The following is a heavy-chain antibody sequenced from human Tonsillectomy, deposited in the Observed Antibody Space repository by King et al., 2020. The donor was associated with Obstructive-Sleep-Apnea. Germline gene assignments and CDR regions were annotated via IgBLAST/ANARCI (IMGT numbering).Heavy chain of an antibody. CDR3: ARGXEDIVATGISXYXYYGLDV. Sequence: EVQLVESGGGLVKPGGSLRLSCAASGFTFSSYSMNWVRQAPGKGLEWVSSITGSSSYIYYADSLKGRFTISRDNAKNSLYLQMNSLRAEDTAVYYCARGXEDIVATGISXYXYYGLDVWXQGTTVTVSS. D-gene: IGHD5-12*01. V-gene: IGHV3-21*01. CDR1: GFTFSSYS. J-gene: IGHJ6*02. CDR2: ITGSSSYI.